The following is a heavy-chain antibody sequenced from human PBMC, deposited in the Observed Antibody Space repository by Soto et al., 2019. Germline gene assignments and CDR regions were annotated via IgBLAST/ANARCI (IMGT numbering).Heavy chain of an antibody. CDR2: INPNSGGT. CDR1: GYTFTGYY. CDR3: ARERQAAADTDDFDI. Sequence: ASVKVSCKASGYTFTGYYMHWVRQAPGQGLEWMGWINPNSGGTNYAQKFQGWVTMTRDTSISTAYMELSRLRSDDTAVYYCARERQAAADTDDFDIWGQGTIV. V-gene: IGHV1-2*04. D-gene: IGHD5-18*01. J-gene: IGHJ3*02.